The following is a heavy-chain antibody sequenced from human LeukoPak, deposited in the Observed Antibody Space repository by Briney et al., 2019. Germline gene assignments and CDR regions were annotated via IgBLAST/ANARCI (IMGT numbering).Heavy chain of an antibody. CDR3: ARNDILTGSFDY. V-gene: IGHV4-59*01. CDR1: GGSISSYY. J-gene: IGHJ4*02. D-gene: IGHD3-9*01. Sequence: SETLSITCTVSGGSISSYYWIWIRQHPGKELEWIGYIYYSGSTNYNPSLKSRVTISVDTSKNQFSLKLSSVTAADTAVYYCARNDILTGSFDYWGQGTLVTVSS. CDR2: IYYSGST.